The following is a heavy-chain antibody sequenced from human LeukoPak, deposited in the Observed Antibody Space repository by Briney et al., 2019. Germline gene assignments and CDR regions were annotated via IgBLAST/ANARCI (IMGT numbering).Heavy chain of an antibody. CDR2: IFYSGTT. CDR1: GGSISSYY. D-gene: IGHD3-3*02. V-gene: IGHV4-59*01. J-gene: IGHJ3*02. Sequence: PSETLSLTCTVSGGSISSYYWSWIRQPPGKGLEWIGFIFYSGTTNYNPSLKSRVTISVDTSKNQFSLKLSSVTAADTAVYYCARSSTKNAFDIRGQGTMVTVSS. CDR3: ARSSTKNAFDI.